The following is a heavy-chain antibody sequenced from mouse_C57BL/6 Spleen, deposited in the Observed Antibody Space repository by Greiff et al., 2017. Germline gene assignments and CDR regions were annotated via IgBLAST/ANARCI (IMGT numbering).Heavy chain of an antibody. J-gene: IGHJ4*01. CDR2: IYPGSGNT. D-gene: IGHD2-4*01. CDR3: ARRTYDYHDSMDD. CDR1: GYSFTDYY. Sequence: VTLQQSGAELVRPGASVKLSCKASGYSFTDYYLNWVKQRPGPGLEWIARIYPGSGNTYYNEKFKGKATLTAEKSSSTAYMQLISVTSEDSAVYYCARRTYDYHDSMDDWGKGTSVTVSS. V-gene: IGHV1-76*01.